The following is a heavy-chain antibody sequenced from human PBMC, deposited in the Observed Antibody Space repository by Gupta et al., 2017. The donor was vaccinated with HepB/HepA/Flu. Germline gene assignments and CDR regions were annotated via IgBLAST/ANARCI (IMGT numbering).Heavy chain of an antibody. Sequence: QVQLVQSGAEVKKPGASVKVSCKASGYPFTGYYMHWVRQAPGQGLEWMGWINPNSGGTNYAQKFQGRVTMTRDTSISTAYMELSRLRSDDTAVYYCARGIDTAMGPDAFDIWCQGTMVTVSS. D-gene: IGHD5-18*01. CDR2: INPNSGGT. V-gene: IGHV1-2*02. CDR1: GYPFTGYY. CDR3: ARGIDTAMGPDAFDI. J-gene: IGHJ3*02.